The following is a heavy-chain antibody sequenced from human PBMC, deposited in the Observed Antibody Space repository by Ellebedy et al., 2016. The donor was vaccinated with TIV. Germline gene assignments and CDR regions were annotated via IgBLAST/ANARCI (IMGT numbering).Heavy chain of an antibody. Sequence: MPSETLSLTCTVSGGSXXSGDXXWSCLXQPPGXGLEWIGYIYYSGSTYYNPSLKSRVTISVDTSKNQFSLKLSSVTAADTAVYYCARVPLPVGHAINGWYFDLWGRGTLVTVSS. V-gene: IGHV4-30-4*01. CDR3: ARVPLPVGHAINGWYFDL. J-gene: IGHJ2*01. CDR1: GGSXXSGDXX. D-gene: IGHD2-21*01. CDR2: IYYSGST.